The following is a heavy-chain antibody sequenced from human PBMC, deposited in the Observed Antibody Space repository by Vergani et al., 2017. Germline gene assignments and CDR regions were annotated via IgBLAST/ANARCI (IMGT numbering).Heavy chain of an antibody. V-gene: IGHV4-59*01. Sequence: QVQLQESGPGLVKPSETLSLTCTVSGGSISSYYWSWIRQPPGKGLEWIGYIYYSGSTNYNPSLKSRVTISVDTSKNQFSLKLSSVTAADTAVYYCARDRSSSWVRVWYFDLWGRGTLVTVSS. D-gene: IGHD6-6*01. CDR3: ARDRSSSWVRVWYFDL. J-gene: IGHJ2*01. CDR2: IYYSGST. CDR1: GGSISSYY.